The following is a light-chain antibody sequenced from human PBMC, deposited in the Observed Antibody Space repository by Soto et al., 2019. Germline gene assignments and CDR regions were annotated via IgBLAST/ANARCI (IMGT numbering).Light chain of an antibody. CDR3: QQHNNCHRT. V-gene: IGKV3-15*01. CDR2: GAS. J-gene: IGKJ1*01. CDR1: QSVNSY. Sequence: VMTQSPDTLSVSPGQRATLSCRASQSVNSYLAWYQQKPGQPPRLLIYGASTRATDIPPRFSGSGSGTAYTLTINRLQPADFAIYYCQQHNNCHRTFGQGTKVEIK.